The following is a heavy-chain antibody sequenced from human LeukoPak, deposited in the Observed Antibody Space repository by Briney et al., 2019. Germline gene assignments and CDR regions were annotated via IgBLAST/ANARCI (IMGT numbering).Heavy chain of an antibody. CDR1: GFTFDDYG. J-gene: IGHJ3*02. CDR3: ARVLAAAARGAFDI. Sequence: GGTLRLSCAASGFTFDDYGMSWVRQAPGKGLEWVSGINWNGGSTGYADSVKGRFTISRDNAKNSLYLQMNSLRAEDTALYYCARVLAAAARGAFDIWGQGTMVTVSS. CDR2: INWNGGST. D-gene: IGHD6-13*01. V-gene: IGHV3-20*04.